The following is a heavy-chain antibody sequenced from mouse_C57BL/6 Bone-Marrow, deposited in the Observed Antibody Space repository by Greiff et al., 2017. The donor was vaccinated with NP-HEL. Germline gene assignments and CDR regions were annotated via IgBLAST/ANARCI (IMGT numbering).Heavy chain of an antibody. D-gene: IGHD2-4*01. J-gene: IGHJ3*01. V-gene: IGHV1-76*01. CDR3: ARIYYDYEGFAY. CDR1: GYTFTDYY. CDR2: IYPGSGNT. Sequence: QVQLQQSGAELVRPGASVKLSCKASGYTFTDYYINWVKQRPGQGLEWIARIYPGSGNTYYNEKFKGKATLTAEKSSSTAYMQLSSLTSEDTAIYYCARIYYDYEGFAYWGQGTLVTVSA.